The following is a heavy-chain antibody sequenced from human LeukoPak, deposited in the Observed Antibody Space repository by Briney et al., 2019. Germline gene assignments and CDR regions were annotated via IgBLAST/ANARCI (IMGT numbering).Heavy chain of an antibody. J-gene: IGHJ4*02. V-gene: IGHV3-33*01. CDR2: IWYDGSNK. CDR3: ARADPSLVGATDS. CDR1: GFTFSSYG. D-gene: IGHD1-26*01. Sequence: PGRSLRLSCAASGFTFSSYGMHWVRQAPGKGLEWVAVIWYDGSNKYYADSVKGRFTISRDNSKNTLYLQMNSLRAEDTAVYYCARADPSLVGATDSWGQGTLVTVSS.